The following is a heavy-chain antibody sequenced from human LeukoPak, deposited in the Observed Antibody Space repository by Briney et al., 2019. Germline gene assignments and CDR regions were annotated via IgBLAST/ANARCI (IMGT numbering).Heavy chain of an antibody. V-gene: IGHV3-7*01. CDR2: IKEDGNEK. CDR3: ARDVKPYYDYVWGSFIFDY. CDR1: GFTFSSYW. D-gene: IGHD3-16*01. J-gene: IGHJ4*02. Sequence: PGGSLRLSRAGSGFTFSSYWMTWVRQAPGKGLEWVANIKEDGNEKYYVDSVKGRFTISRDNAKNSLYLQMNSLRAEDTAVYYCARDVKPYYDYVWGSFIFDYWGQGTLVTVSS.